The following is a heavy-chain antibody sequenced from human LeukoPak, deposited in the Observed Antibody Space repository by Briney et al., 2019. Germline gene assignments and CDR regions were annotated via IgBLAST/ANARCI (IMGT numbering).Heavy chain of an antibody. J-gene: IGHJ2*01. D-gene: IGHD3-10*01. V-gene: IGHV4-59*01. CDR1: GGSISSYY. Sequence: SETLSLTCTVSGGSISSYYWSWIRQPPGKGLEWIGYIHYSGNTNYNPSLKSRVTISVDTSKNQFSLKLSSVTAADTAVYYCARDRSLRDFDLWGRGTLVTVSS. CDR2: IHYSGNT. CDR3: ARDRSLRDFDL.